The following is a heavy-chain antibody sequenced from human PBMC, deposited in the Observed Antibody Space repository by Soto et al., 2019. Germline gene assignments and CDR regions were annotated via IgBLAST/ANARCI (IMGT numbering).Heavy chain of an antibody. CDR1: GFTFSSYG. Sequence: GGSLRLSCAASGFTFSSYGMHWVRQAPGKGLEWVAVIWYDGSNKYYADSVKGRFTISRDNSKNTLYLQMNSLRAEDTAVYYCARDDYYGPYYYYGMDVWGQGTTVTVSS. CDR3: ARDDYYGPYYYYGMDV. V-gene: IGHV3-33*01. J-gene: IGHJ6*02. CDR2: IWYDGSNK. D-gene: IGHD3-10*01.